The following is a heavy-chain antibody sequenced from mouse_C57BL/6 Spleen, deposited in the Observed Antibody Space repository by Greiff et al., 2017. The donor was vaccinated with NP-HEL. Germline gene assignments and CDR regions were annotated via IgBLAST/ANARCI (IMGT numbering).Heavy chain of an antibody. CDR3: ARGAMED. V-gene: IGHV1-82*01. CDR2: IYPGDGDT. CDR1: GYAFSSSW. Sequence: VKLQQSGPELVKPGASVKISCTASGYAFSSSWMHWVQQRPGKGLEWVGRIYPGDGDTNYNGKFKGKATLTADKSSSTAYMQVSSLTSEDSEVYFCARGAMEDRGKGTSVTVSS. J-gene: IGHJ4*01.